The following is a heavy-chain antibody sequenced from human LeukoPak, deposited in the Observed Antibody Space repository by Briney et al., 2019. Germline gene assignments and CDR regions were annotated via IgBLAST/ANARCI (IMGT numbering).Heavy chain of an antibody. Sequence: PGGPLRLSCAASGFTITGYDMHWVRQISGNALEWVSSIGPAADTYYRGSVKGRFTISRENAKNSLYLQINSLRAGDTAVYYCAKDIWSIIVRGVRYDYWGQGTLVTVSS. CDR2: IGPAADT. CDR1: GFTITGYD. J-gene: IGHJ4*02. D-gene: IGHD3-10*01. V-gene: IGHV3-13*01. CDR3: AKDIWSIIVRGVRYDY.